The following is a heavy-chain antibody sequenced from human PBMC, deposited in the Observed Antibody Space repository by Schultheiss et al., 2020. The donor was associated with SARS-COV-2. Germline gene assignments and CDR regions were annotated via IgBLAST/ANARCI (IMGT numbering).Heavy chain of an antibody. D-gene: IGHD3-10*01. V-gene: IGHV3-48*03. Sequence: GESLKISCAASGFTFSSYEMNWVRQAPGKGLEWVSYISSSGSTIYYADSVKGRFTISRDNAKNSLYLQMNSLRAEDTAVYYCARDPHYYGSGSWIGNAFGIWGQGTMVTVSS. J-gene: IGHJ3*02. CDR2: ISSSGSTI. CDR3: ARDPHYYGSGSWIGNAFGI. CDR1: GFTFSSYE.